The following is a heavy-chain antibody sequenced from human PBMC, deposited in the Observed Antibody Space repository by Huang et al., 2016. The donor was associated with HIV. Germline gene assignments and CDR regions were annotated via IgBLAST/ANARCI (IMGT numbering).Heavy chain of an antibody. J-gene: IGHJ4*02. D-gene: IGHD3-10*01. V-gene: IGHV4-34*01. CDR3: ARAPHYGSGSYYY. CDR1: GGSFSGYY. Sequence: QVQLHQWGAGLLKPSETLSLTCAVYGGSFSGYYWSWIRQPPGKGLGWIGEITHSGSTNSNPPLKGRVTISEGTSKNQFSLKLSAVTAADTAVYYCARAPHYGSGSYYYWGQGTLVTVSS. CDR2: ITHSGST.